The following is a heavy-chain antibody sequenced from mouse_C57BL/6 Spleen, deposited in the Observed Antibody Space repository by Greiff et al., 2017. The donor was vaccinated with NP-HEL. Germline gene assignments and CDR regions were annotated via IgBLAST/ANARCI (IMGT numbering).Heavy chain of an antibody. Sequence: QVQLQQSGPELVKPGASVKLSCKASGYTFTSYDINWVKQRPGQGLEWIGWIYPRDGSTKYNEKFKGKATLTVDTSSSTAYMELHSLTSEDSAVYFCAMDYYGSSDYYAMDYWGQGTSVTVSS. CDR1: GYTFTSYD. CDR2: IYPRDGST. J-gene: IGHJ4*01. V-gene: IGHV1-85*01. CDR3: AMDYYGSSDYYAMDY. D-gene: IGHD1-1*01.